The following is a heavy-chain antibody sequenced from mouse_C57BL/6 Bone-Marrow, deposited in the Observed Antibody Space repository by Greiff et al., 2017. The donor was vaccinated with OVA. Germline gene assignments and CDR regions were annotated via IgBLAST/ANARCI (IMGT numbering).Heavy chain of an antibody. J-gene: IGHJ1*03. CDR2: ISSGGDYI. CDR1: GFTFSSYA. Sequence: EVKVEESGEGLVKPGGSLKLSCAASGFTFSSYAMSWVRQTPEKRLEWVAYISSGGDYIYYADTVKGRFTISRDNARNTLYLQMSSLKSEDTAMYYCTRDGVDWYIDVWSTGTTVTVSS. D-gene: IGHD1-1*02. CDR3: TRDGVDWYIDV. V-gene: IGHV5-9-1*02.